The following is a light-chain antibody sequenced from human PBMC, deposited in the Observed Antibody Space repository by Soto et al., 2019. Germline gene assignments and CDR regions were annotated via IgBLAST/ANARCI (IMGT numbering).Light chain of an antibody. CDR2: GSS. CDR3: QQYDSWPRT. Sequence: EIRMTQSPATLSVSPGERATLSCRASESVAGHLAWYQQKPGQAPRLLIHGSSIRATGIPVRFSGSGSGTEFTLTISSLQSEDFAVYYCQQYDSWPRTFGQGTKVDIK. CDR1: ESVAGH. J-gene: IGKJ1*01. V-gene: IGKV3-15*01.